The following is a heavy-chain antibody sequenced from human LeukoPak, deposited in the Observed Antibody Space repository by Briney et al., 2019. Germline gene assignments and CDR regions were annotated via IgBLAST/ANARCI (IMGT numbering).Heavy chain of an antibody. J-gene: IGHJ1*01. V-gene: IGHV4-30-4*01. CDR2: IYDSGST. Sequence: PSETLSLTCTVSGASIRSGDYYWSWIRQPPGKGLEWIGYIYDSGSTYYNPSLKSRITISVDTSENRFSLKLSSVTAADTAVYYCARSSGYYFGYFQHWGQGTLVTVSS. CDR3: ARSSGYYFGYFQH. CDR1: GASIRSGDYY. D-gene: IGHD3-22*01.